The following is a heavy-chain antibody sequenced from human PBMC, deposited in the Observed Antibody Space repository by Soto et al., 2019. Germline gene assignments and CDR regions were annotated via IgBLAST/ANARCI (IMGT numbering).Heavy chain of an antibody. Sequence: SETLSLTCAVYGGSFSGYYWSWIRQPPGKGLEWIGEINHSGSTNYNPSLKSRVTISVDTSKNQFSLKLSSVTAADTAVYYCARGLSLSTGSYSLWFDPWGQGTLVTVS. CDR1: GGSFSGYY. CDR3: ARGLSLSTGSYSLWFDP. J-gene: IGHJ5*02. CDR2: INHSGST. V-gene: IGHV4-34*01. D-gene: IGHD3-10*02.